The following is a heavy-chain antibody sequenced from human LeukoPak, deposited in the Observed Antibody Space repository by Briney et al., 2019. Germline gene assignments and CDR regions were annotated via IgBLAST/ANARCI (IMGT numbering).Heavy chain of an antibody. Sequence: GGSLRLSCAASGFTFNNYWMTWVRQAPGKGLEWVANINQDGSVDAYVDSVKGRFTISRDNARNSLYLRMNSLRAEDTAVYYCATFDYFGSGGLFDCWGQGTLVTVSS. D-gene: IGHD3-10*01. CDR2: INQDGSVD. CDR3: ATFDYFGSGGLFDC. CDR1: GFTFNNYW. J-gene: IGHJ4*02. V-gene: IGHV3-7*01.